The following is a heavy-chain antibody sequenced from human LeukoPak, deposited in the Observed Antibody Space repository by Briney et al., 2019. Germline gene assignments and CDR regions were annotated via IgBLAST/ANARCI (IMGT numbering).Heavy chain of an antibody. D-gene: IGHD6-13*01. J-gene: IGHJ4*02. CDR2: ISGSGGST. V-gene: IGHV3-23*01. CDR3: AKVLQPGYSHIAC. CDR1: GFSFSSYA. Sequence: GSLRLSCAASGFSFSSYAMSWVRQAPGKGLEWVSAISGSGGSTYYADSVKGRFTISRDNSKNTLYLQMNSLRAEDTAVYYCAKVLQPGYSHIACWGQGTVVTVSS.